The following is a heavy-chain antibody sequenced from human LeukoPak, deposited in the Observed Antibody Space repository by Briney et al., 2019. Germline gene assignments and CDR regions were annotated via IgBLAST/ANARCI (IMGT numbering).Heavy chain of an antibody. CDR2: IYDSGTT. CDR3: ARLGLRGYLFDP. Sequence: SSETLSLTCTVSGGSISSYSWSWIRQPPGKGLEWIGHIYDSGTTNYNPSLKSRITISVDTSKKQFSLKLTSVTAADTAVYYCARLGLRGYLFDPWGQGTLVIVSS. V-gene: IGHV4-59*08. CDR1: GGSISSYS. D-gene: IGHD4-17*01. J-gene: IGHJ5*02.